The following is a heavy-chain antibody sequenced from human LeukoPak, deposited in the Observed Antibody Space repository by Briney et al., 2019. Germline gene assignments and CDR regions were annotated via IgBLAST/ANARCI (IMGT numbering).Heavy chain of an antibody. CDR1: GFTFSNAY. J-gene: IGHJ4*02. CDR2: IKSKAHGGTT. CDR3: ATYSSSYYYFVH. D-gene: IGHD6-13*01. V-gene: IGHV3-15*01. Sequence: PGGSLRLSCAASGFTFSNAYMSWVRQAPGKGLEWVGRIKSKAHGGTTEYAAPVKGRFTISRDDSKNTLFLQMNSLQTEDAALYYCATYSSSYYYFVHWGQGTLVTVSS.